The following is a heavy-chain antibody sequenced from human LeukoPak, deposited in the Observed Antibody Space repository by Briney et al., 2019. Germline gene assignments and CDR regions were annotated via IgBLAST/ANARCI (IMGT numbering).Heavy chain of an antibody. CDR1: GFTVSSNY. V-gene: IGHV3-53*01. CDR2: IYSGGST. CDR3: ASWYQLAFDY. J-gene: IGHJ4*02. Sequence: PGGSLRLSCAASGFTVSSNYMSWVRQAPGKGLEWVSVIYSGGSTYYADSVKGRFTISRDNSKNTLYLQMNSLRAEDTAVYYGASWYQLAFDYWGQGTLVTVSS. D-gene: IGHD2-2*01.